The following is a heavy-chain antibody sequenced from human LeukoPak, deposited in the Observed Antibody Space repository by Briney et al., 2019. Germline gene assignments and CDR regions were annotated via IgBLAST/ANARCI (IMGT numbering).Heavy chain of an antibody. J-gene: IGHJ5*02. Sequence: GGSLRLSCAASGFTFSSYWMHWVRQAPGKGLVWVSRISSDESSTSYADSVEGRFTISRDNAKNTLYLQMNSLRAEDTAVYYCARGLQAARLAVADSWGQGTLVTVSS. CDR3: ARGLQAARLAVADS. CDR1: GFTFSSYW. D-gene: IGHD6-19*01. CDR2: ISSDESST. V-gene: IGHV3-74*01.